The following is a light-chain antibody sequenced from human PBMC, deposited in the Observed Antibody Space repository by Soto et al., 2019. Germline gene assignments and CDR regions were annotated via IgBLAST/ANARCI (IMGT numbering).Light chain of an antibody. V-gene: IGKV3-15*01. CDR1: QSISSN. Sequence: ILIPQSPATLSVYTGERATLSCRASQSISSNLAWYRQKPGKAPRLLIYDTSTRATGIPARFSGSGSGTDFTLTISRLEPEYFALYYCQQYGSSSTFGQGTRLDIK. J-gene: IGKJ5*01. CDR3: QQYGSSST. CDR2: DTS.